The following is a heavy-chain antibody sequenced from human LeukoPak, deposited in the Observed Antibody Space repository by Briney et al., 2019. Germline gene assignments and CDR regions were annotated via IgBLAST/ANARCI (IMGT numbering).Heavy chain of an antibody. J-gene: IGHJ4*02. D-gene: IGHD1-26*01. CDR1: GFTLSSYS. CDR2: ISSSSSYI. V-gene: IGHV3-21*01. Sequence: GGSLRLSCAASGFTLSSYSMNWVRQAPGKGLEWVSSISSSSSYIYYADSVKGRFTISRDNAKNSLYLQMNSLRAEDTAVYYCARSVGAPYYFDYWGQGTLVTVSS. CDR3: ARSVGAPYYFDY.